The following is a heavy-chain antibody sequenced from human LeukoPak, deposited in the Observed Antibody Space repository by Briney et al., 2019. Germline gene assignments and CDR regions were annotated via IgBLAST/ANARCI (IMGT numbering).Heavy chain of an antibody. J-gene: IGHJ3*02. D-gene: IGHD2-8*01. CDR1: GFTFSSYA. CDR3: AKDLSGYCTNGVCSPGGAFDI. CDR2: ISYDGSNK. V-gene: IGHV3-30*04. Sequence: GGSLRLSCAASGFTFSSYAMHWVRQAPGKGLEWVAVISYDGSNKYYADSVKGRFTISRDNSKNTLYLQMNSLRAEDTAVYYCAKDLSGYCTNGVCSPGGAFDIWGQGTMVTVSS.